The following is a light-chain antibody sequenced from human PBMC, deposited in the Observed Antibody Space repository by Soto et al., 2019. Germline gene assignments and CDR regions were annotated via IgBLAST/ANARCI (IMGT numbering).Light chain of an antibody. Sequence: DIQMTQSPSTLSPSAGDRVTITCRASQSISSWLAWYQQKPGKAPKLLIYDASSLESGVPSRFSGSGSGTEFTLTISSLQPDDFATYYCQQYNSYPLTFGPGTKVDIK. CDR2: DAS. V-gene: IGKV1-5*01. J-gene: IGKJ3*01. CDR3: QQYNSYPLT. CDR1: QSISSW.